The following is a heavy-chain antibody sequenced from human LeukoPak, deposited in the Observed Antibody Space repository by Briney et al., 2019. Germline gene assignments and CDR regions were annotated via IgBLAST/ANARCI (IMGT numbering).Heavy chain of an antibody. Sequence: SETLSLTCTVSGGSITSSGYFCAWIRQPPGKGLEWIASIYYSGSTYYNPSLRSRVTISADTSKNQFSLKVSSLTAADTAMYYCARHVSGWYNFWGQGTLVTVSS. D-gene: IGHD6-19*01. V-gene: IGHV4-39*01. CDR2: IYYSGST. CDR1: GGSITSSGYF. J-gene: IGHJ4*02. CDR3: ARHVSGWYNF.